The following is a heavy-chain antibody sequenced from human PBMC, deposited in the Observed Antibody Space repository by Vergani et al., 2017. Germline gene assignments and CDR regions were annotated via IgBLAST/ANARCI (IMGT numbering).Heavy chain of an antibody. J-gene: IGHJ4*02. CDR1: GFSFGDYA. D-gene: IGHD5-18*01. CDR2: IRNKAYGGTT. V-gene: IGHV3-49*04. Sequence: EVQLVESGGGLVPPGRSLRLSCAASGFSFGDYAMTWVRQAPGKGLEWVAFIRNKAYGGTTEYAASVKGRFTISRDDSKRLAYLQLSGLKTEDTAAYFCSRGRGYRFGYSDYWGQGNLVTGSS. CDR3: SRGRGYRFGYSDY.